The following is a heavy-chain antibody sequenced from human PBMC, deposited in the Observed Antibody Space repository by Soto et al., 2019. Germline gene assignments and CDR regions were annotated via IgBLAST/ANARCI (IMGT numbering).Heavy chain of an antibody. Sequence: QVQLVESGGGVVQPGRSLRLSCAASGFTFSNYGMHWVRQAPGKGLEWVAVILNDGSNRYHADSVKDRFTISRDNSKNTLYLQMNSLIAEDTAVYYCARDDEYSGNGMDVWGQGTTVPVS. CDR3: ARDDEYSGNGMDV. V-gene: IGHV3-33*01. D-gene: IGHD3-10*01. CDR2: ILNDGSNR. CDR1: GFTFSNYG. J-gene: IGHJ6*02.